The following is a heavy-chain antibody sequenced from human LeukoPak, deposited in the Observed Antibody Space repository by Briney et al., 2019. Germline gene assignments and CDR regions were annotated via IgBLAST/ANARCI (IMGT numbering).Heavy chain of an antibody. J-gene: IGHJ4*02. CDR2: IWYDGSNK. D-gene: IGHD5-18*01. Sequence: GGSLRLSCAASGFTFSSYGMHWVRQAPGKGLEWVAVIWYDGSNKYYADSVKGRFTISRDNSKNTLYLHMNSLRAEDTAVYYCAKDHLSSPNTYGYSFDSWGQGTLVTVSS. CDR3: AKDHLSSPNTYGYSFDS. CDR1: GFTFSSYG. V-gene: IGHV3-33*06.